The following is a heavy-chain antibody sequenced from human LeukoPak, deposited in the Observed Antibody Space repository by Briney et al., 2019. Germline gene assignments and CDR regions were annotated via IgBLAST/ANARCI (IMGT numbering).Heavy chain of an antibody. V-gene: IGHV4-34*01. CDR1: GGSFSGYY. Sequence: KPSETLSLTCAVYGGSFSGYYWSWIRQPPGKGLEWIGEINHSGSTNCNPSLKSRVTISVDTSKNQFSLKLSSVTAADTAVYYCARSRGRRGYSYGFDYWGQGTLVTVSS. J-gene: IGHJ4*02. D-gene: IGHD5-18*01. CDR3: ARSRGRRGYSYGFDY. CDR2: INHSGST.